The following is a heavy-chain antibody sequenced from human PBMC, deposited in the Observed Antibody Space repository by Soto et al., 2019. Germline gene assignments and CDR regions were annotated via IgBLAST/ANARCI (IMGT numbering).Heavy chain of an antibody. CDR2: ISSSGRTI. CDR3: ATDLNWSGT. J-gene: IGHJ3*01. Sequence: TGGSLRLSCAASGFTFSSYSMNWVRQAPGKGLEWVSYISSSGRTIYYADSVKGRFTISRDNAKNSLSLQMNSLRAEDTALYYCATDLNWSGTWGQGTMVTVSS. CDR1: GFTFSSYS. D-gene: IGHD3-3*01. V-gene: IGHV3-48*04.